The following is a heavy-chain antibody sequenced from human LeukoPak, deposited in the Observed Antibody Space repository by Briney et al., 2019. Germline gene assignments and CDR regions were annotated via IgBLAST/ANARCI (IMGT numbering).Heavy chain of an antibody. D-gene: IGHD6-19*01. V-gene: IGHV3-23*01. CDR2: ISGSGATT. CDR3: AKDLLGIAMAGTFDY. J-gene: IGHJ4*02. CDR1: GFTFSNYA. Sequence: PGGSLRLSCAASGFTFSNYAMSWVRQAPGKGLEWVSTISGSGATTHYADSVKGRFTISRDKSKNMLYLQMNSLRAEDTGVYYCAKDLLGIAMAGTFDYWGQGTLVTVSS.